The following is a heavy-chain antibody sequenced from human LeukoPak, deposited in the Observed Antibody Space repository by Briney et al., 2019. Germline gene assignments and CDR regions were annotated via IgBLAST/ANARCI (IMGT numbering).Heavy chain of an antibody. J-gene: IGHJ3*02. CDR3: AGEDNSSGYRPFDI. CDR1: GYTFTGYY. CDR2: INPNNGGT. Sequence: ASVKVSCTASGYTFTGYYIHWVRQAPGQGLDWMGRINPNNGGTNYAQKFQGRVTMTRDMSMSTAYIELSRLRSDDTAVYYCAGEDNSSGYRPFDIWGQGTMVTVPS. V-gene: IGHV1-2*06. D-gene: IGHD3-22*01.